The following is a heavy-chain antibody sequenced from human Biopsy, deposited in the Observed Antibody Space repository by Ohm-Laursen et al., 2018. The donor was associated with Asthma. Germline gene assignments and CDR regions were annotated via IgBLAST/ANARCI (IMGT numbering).Heavy chain of an antibody. J-gene: IGHJ4*02. CDR2: ISYDGSNK. D-gene: IGHD1-26*01. CDR1: GFTFSSYG. V-gene: IGHV3-30*03. CDR3: ARAGALIVGATMGY. Sequence: SLRLSCAASGFTFSSYGMHWVRQAPGKGLEWVAVISYDGSNKYYADSVKGRFTISRDNSKNTLYLQMNSLRAEDTAVYYCARAGALIVGATMGYWGQGTLVTVSS.